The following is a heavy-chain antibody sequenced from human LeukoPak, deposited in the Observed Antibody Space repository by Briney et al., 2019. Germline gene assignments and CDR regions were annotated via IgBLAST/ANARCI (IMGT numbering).Heavy chain of an antibody. V-gene: IGHV4-30-4*01. D-gene: IGHD2-2*01. CDR3: ARAPYCSSTSCSVLEYYLDY. J-gene: IGHJ4*02. CDR2: IYYSGST. Sequence: SETLSLTCTVSGGSISSGDYYWSWIRQPPGKGLEWIGYIYYSGSTYYNPSLKSRVTISVDTSKNQFSLKLSSVTAADTAVYYCARAPYCSSTSCSVLEYYLDYWGQGTLVTVSS. CDR1: GGSISSGDYY.